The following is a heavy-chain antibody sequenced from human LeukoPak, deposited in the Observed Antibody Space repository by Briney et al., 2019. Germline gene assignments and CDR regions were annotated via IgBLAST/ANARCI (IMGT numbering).Heavy chain of an antibody. CDR1: GYTFTDYY. Sequence: GASVKVSCKASGYTFTDYYMHWVRQAPGQGLEWMGWINPNSGDTNYAQKFQGRVTMTRDTSTSTAYMELSRLRSDDTAVYYRARVFGHIDASWGSDAFDIWGQGTMVIVSS. CDR3: ARVFGHIDASWGSDAFDI. D-gene: IGHD2-21*01. J-gene: IGHJ3*02. V-gene: IGHV1-2*02. CDR2: INPNSGDT.